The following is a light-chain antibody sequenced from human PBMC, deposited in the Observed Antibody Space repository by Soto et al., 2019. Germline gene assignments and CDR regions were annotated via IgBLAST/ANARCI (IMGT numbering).Light chain of an antibody. Sequence: QSALTQPASVSGSPGQSITISCTGNSSDVGGYNYVSWYQLHPGKAPKLIIYEVSNRPSGVSNRFSGSKSGNTASLTISGLQAEDEADYYCNSYSSNTAYVFGTGTKLTVL. V-gene: IGLV2-14*01. CDR1: SSDVGGYNY. J-gene: IGLJ1*01. CDR2: EVS. CDR3: NSYSSNTAYV.